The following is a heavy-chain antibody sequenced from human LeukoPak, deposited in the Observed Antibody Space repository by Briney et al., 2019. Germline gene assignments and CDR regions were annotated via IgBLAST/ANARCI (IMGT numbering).Heavy chain of an antibody. CDR1: GFTFSSYG. D-gene: IGHD6-19*01. CDR3: AKPVGSSGWYGDFDC. V-gene: IGHV3-23*01. J-gene: IGHJ4*02. CDR2: IRGSGGST. Sequence: PGRSLRLSCAASGFTFSSYGMHWVRQAPGKGLEWVSAIRGSGGSTYYADSVKGRFTISRDNSKNTLYLQMNSLRAEDTAIYYCAKPVGSSGWYGDFDCWGQGTLVTVSS.